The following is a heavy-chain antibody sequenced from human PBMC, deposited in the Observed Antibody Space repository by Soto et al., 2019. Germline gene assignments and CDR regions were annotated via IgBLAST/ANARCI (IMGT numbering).Heavy chain of an antibody. CDR2: ISSNSAYI. V-gene: IGHV3-21*01. CDR1: GCTFRSST. D-gene: IGHD6-13*01. Sequence: SLRRSCAASGCTFRSSTMNWVRQAPGKGLEWVSTISSNSAYIYYTDALRGRFTISRDNAKNSLHLQMNSLRGEDTAVYYCARDASRDSSARGWFDPWGPGTLVTVSS. CDR3: ARDASRDSSARGWFDP. J-gene: IGHJ5*02.